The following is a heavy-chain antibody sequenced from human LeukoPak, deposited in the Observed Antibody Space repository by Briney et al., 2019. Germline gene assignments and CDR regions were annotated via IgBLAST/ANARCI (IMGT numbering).Heavy chain of an antibody. J-gene: IGHJ5*02. Sequence: ASVKVSCKASGYTFTSYGISWVRQAPGQGLEWMGWISAYNGNTNYAQKLQGRVTMTTDTSTSTAYMELRSLRSDDTAVYYCAREYRGGGSCYKHRWFDPWGQGTLVTVSS. CDR1: GYTFTSYG. V-gene: IGHV1-18*04. CDR2: ISAYNGNT. CDR3: AREYRGGGSCYKHRWFDP. D-gene: IGHD2-15*01.